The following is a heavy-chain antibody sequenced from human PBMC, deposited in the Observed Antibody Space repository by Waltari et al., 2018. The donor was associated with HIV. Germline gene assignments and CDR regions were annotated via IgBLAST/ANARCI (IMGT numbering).Heavy chain of an antibody. CDR3: ASRSSGRVAYGLDV. J-gene: IGHJ6*02. D-gene: IGHD6-19*01. V-gene: IGHV3-21*05. CDR2: SRSSSGHM. CDR1: GFTFSSYG. Sequence: EVQLVESGGGLVKPGGSLRLSCAGSGFTFSSYGLNWVRQAPGKGLEWVAYSRSSSGHMKYADSVKGRFTISRDNAKNSLYLQINSLRAEDTAVYYCASRSSGRVAYGLDVWGQGTTVIVSS.